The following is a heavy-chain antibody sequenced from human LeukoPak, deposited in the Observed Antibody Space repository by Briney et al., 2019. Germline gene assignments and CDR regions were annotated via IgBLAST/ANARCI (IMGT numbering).Heavy chain of an antibody. V-gene: IGHV4-31*03. D-gene: IGHD3-3*01. Sequence: SQTLSLTCTVSGGSISSGGYYWSWIRQHPGKGLEWIGYIYYSGSTYYNPSLKSRVTISMDASRDQFSLRLSSVTAADTAVYYCARASCRFCGVDVWGQGTTVTVSS. CDR3: ARASCRFCGVDV. CDR2: IYYSGST. CDR1: GGSISSGGYY. J-gene: IGHJ6*02.